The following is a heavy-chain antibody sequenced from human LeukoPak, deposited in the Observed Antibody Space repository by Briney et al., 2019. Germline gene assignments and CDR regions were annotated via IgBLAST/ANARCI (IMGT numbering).Heavy chain of an antibody. V-gene: IGHV1-2*06. J-gene: IGHJ4*02. CDR3: ARTWGTEACRTTSCFNPDFDY. CDR2: LNPNSGGT. Sequence: ASVKVSCKASGDTFTDSYIHWVRQAPGQGLEWMGRLNPNSGGTNYAQMFQGRVTMTRDTSLSTAYMELSRLSSDDTAVYFCARTWGTEACRTTSCFNPDFDYWGQGTLVTVSS. D-gene: IGHD2-2*01. CDR1: GDTFTDSY.